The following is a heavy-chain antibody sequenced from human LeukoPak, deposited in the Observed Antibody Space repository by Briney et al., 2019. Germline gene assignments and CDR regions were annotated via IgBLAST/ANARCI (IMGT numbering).Heavy chain of an antibody. D-gene: IGHD5-24*01. J-gene: IGHJ4*02. CDR3: AKAVGGGYNYVYFDY. CDR2: ISWNSGSI. CDR1: GFTFDDYA. Sequence: GGSLRLSCAASGFTFDDYAMHWVRQAPGKGLEWVSGISWNSGSIVYADSVKGRFTISRDNAKNSLYLQMNSLRAEDMALYYCAKAVGGGYNYVYFDYWGQGTLVTVSS. V-gene: IGHV3-9*03.